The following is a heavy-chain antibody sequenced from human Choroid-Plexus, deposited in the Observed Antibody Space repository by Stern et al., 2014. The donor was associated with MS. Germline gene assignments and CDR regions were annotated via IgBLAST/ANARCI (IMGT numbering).Heavy chain of an antibody. CDR3: AKDRQWSTYFFDY. Sequence: QVQLVQSGGGVAQPGRPLILSCAASGFTFSNFGMHWVRQAPGKGLARVALISYDGSDKYYADSVKGRFTIFRDNSKNTLYMHMNSLRAEDTAVYYCAKDRQWSTYFFDYWGQGSLVTVSS. V-gene: IGHV3-30*18. D-gene: IGHD2-15*01. CDR1: GFTFSNFG. J-gene: IGHJ4*02. CDR2: ISYDGSDK.